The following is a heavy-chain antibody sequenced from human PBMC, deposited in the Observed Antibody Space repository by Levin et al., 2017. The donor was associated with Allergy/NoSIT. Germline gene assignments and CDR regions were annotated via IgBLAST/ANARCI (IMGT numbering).Heavy chain of an antibody. Sequence: GGSLRLSCAXXXITRRSSAISWVREVPGKGLEWVAVISNDGSTKSYADSVKGRFTISRDNSKNTLYLQMNSLRAEDTAVYYCARRGGSWYYFDYCGQGTLVTVSS. D-gene: IGHD6-13*01. J-gene: IGHJ4*02. CDR1: XITRRSSA. CDR2: ISNDGSTK. CDR3: ARRGGSWYYFDY. V-gene: IGHV3-30-3*01.